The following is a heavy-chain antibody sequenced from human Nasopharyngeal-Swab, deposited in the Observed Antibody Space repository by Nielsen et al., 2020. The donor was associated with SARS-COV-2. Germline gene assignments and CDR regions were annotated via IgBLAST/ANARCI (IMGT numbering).Heavy chain of an antibody. V-gene: IGHV3-48*03. Sequence: GESLQISWAASGFNFSSYEMNWVRQAPGKGLEWVSYISSSGSTIYYADSVKGRFTISRDNAKNSLYLQMNSLRAEDTAVYYCARDDSSPHVGAFDIWGQGTMVTVSS. J-gene: IGHJ3*02. CDR2: ISSSGSTI. D-gene: IGHD3-22*01. CDR3: ARDDSSPHVGAFDI. CDR1: GFNFSSYE.